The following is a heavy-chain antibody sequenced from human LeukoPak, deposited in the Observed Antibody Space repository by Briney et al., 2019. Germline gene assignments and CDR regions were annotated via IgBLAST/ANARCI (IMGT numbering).Heavy chain of an antibody. CDR2: IYYSGST. Sequence: SETLSLTCTVSGGSISSYYWSWIRQPPGKGLEWIGYIYYSGSTNHNPSLKSRVTISVDTSKNQFSLKLSSVTAADTAVYYCATATTYYYDSSGYYYPLNAFDIWGQGTMVTVSS. CDR1: GGSISSYY. J-gene: IGHJ3*02. D-gene: IGHD3-22*01. CDR3: ATATTYYYDSSGYYYPLNAFDI. V-gene: IGHV4-59*08.